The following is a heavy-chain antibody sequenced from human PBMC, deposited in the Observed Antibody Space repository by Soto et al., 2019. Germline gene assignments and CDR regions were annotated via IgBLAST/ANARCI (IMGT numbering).Heavy chain of an antibody. J-gene: IGHJ5*02. V-gene: IGHV4-4*07. CDR3: ARDLEAYYYDSSGFKWFDP. D-gene: IGHD3-22*01. CDR2: IYTSGST. CDR1: GGSISSYY. Sequence: ETLSLTCTVAGGSISSYYWSWIRQPAGKGLEWIGRIYTSGSTNYNPSLKSRVTMSVDTSKNRFSLKLSSVTAADTAVYYCARDLEAYYYDSSGFKWFDPWGQGTLVTVSS.